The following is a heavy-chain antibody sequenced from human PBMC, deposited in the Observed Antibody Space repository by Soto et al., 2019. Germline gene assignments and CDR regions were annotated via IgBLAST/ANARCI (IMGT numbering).Heavy chain of an antibody. CDR1: GFTFSSYA. Sequence: EVQLLESGGGLVQPGGSLRLSCAASGFTFSSYAMSWVRKAPGKGLEWVSAISGSGGSTYYADSVKGRLTISRDNTKNTLYLQMNSLRAEDTSVYYCAYSSTPFDYWGQGTLVTVSS. CDR2: ISGSGGST. D-gene: IGHD6-13*01. J-gene: IGHJ4*02. CDR3: AYSSTPFDY. V-gene: IGHV3-23*01.